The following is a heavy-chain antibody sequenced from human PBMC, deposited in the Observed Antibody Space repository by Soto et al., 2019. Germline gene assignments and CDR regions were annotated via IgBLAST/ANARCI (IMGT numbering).Heavy chain of an antibody. J-gene: IGHJ4*02. D-gene: IGHD6-6*01. CDR2: INPNGGST. Sequence: QVQLVQPGAEVKKPGASVKFSCKASGYIFTNFYIHWVRQAPGQGLEWIGIINPNGGSTNNAQNCQGRVTMTRYTSTITVYMDLSSLRSEDTAVYYCTGGLASGDYWGQGTLITVSS. CDR1: GYIFTNFY. V-gene: IGHV1-46*03. CDR3: TGGLASGDY.